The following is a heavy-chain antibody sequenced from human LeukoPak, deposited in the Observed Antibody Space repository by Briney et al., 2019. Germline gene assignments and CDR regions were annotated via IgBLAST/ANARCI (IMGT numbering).Heavy chain of an antibody. CDR3: AKGLSYSDY. CDR1: GFTFSSYG. CDR2: IRYDGSSE. J-gene: IGHJ4*02. V-gene: IGHV3-30*02. Sequence: GGSLRLSCAASGFTFSSYGMHWVRQAPGKGLEWVAFIRYDGSSEYYADSVKGRFTISRDNSKNTLYLQMNSLRAEDTAVYYCAKGLSYSDYWGQGTLVTVSS.